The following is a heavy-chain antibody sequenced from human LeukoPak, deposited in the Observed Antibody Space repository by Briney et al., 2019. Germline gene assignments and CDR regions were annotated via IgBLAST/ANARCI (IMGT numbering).Heavy chain of an antibody. Sequence: SVKVSCKASGYTFTSYGISWVRQAPGQGLEWMGRIIPIFGTANYAQKFQGRVTITTDGSTSAAYMELSSLRSEDTAVYYCARDAYYYDSSGYGYWGQGTLVTVSS. V-gene: IGHV1-69*05. CDR3: ARDAYYYDSSGYGY. J-gene: IGHJ4*02. CDR2: IIPIFGTA. D-gene: IGHD3-22*01. CDR1: GYTFTSYG.